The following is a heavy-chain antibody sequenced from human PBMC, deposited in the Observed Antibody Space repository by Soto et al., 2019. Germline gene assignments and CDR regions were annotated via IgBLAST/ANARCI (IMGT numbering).Heavy chain of an antibody. Sequence: EVQLLESGGGLVQPGGSLRLSCAASGFTFSSYAMSWVRQAPGKGLEWVSAISGSGGSTYYADSVKGRFTISRDNSKNSLDLQMNSLRADGTAVYYSAQEFKPYYESSGYYPYWGQGTLVTFFS. CDR3: AQEFKPYYESSGYYPY. D-gene: IGHD3-22*01. CDR1: GFTFSSYA. CDR2: ISGSGGST. J-gene: IGHJ4*02. V-gene: IGHV3-23*01.